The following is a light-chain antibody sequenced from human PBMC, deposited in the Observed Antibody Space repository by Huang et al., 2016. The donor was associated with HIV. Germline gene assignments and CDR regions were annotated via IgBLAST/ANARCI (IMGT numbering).Light chain of an antibody. V-gene: IGKV3-11*01. CDR3: QQRSNRTPTT. CDR2: DAS. CDR1: QSVGSY. Sequence: EIILTQSPATLSLSPGERATLSCRASQSVGSYLAWYQQKPGQAPRLLIYDASNRANCIPDRFSGGGSGTDFSLTIRGLEPDDVAVYFCQQRSNRTPTTFGQGTKVE. J-gene: IGKJ1*01.